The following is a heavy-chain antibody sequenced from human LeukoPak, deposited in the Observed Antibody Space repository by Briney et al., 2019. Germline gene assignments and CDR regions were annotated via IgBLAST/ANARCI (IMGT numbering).Heavy chain of an antibody. CDR1: GGSISSSNYY. Sequence: SETLSLTCTVSGGSISSSNYYWGWIRQPPGKGLEWNGSIYYSGSTYSNPSLKSRVTISVDTSKNQFSLKLSSVTAADTAVYYWARGYSSSCYDYWGQGTLVTVSS. D-gene: IGHD6-13*01. V-gene: IGHV4-39*07. CDR3: ARGYSSSCYDY. CDR2: IYYSGST. J-gene: IGHJ4*02.